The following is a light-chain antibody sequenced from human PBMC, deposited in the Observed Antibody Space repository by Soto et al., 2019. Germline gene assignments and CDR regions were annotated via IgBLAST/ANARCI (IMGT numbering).Light chain of an antibody. J-gene: IGKJ4*01. V-gene: IGKV3-20*01. CDR3: QHYGGSGALA. CDR2: GAS. Sequence: EILLTQSPGTLSLSPGERATLSCRASQSVSSNLAWYQQEPGQAPRLLIYGASGRAVGIPDRFSGSGSGTDFTLTISRLEPEDFAVYYCQHYGGSGALAFGGGTKVDIK. CDR1: QSVSSN.